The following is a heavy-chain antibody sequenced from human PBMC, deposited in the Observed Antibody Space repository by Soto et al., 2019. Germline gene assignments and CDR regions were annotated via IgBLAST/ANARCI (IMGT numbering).Heavy chain of an antibody. CDR1: GGSFSGYY. D-gene: IGHD1-1*01. J-gene: IGHJ5*02. CDR2: INNNRST. Sequence: SETLSLTCAVYGGSFSGYYWSWIRQPPGKGLEWIGEINNNRSTYYNPYLKSRVTISLDMSKNQFYLKLTSVTAADTAVYHCVRYNAWGQGILVT. CDR3: VRYNA. V-gene: IGHV4-34*01.